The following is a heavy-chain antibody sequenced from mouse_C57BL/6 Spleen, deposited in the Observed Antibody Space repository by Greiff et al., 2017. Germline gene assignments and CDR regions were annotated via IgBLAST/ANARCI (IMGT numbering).Heavy chain of an antibody. D-gene: IGHD1-1*01. Sequence: QVQLQQPGAELVKPGASVKMSCKASGYTFTSYWITWVKQRPGQGLEWIGDIYPGSGSTNYNEKFKSKATLTVDTSSSTAYMQLSSLTSEDSAVYYCARDFITTAHLDYGGQGTTPPVSS. CDR1: GYTFTSYW. J-gene: IGHJ2*01. CDR3: ARDFITTAHLDY. CDR2: IYPGSGST. V-gene: IGHV1-55*01.